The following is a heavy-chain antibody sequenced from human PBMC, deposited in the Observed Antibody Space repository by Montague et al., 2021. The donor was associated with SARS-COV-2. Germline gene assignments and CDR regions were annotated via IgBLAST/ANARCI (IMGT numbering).Heavy chain of an antibody. D-gene: IGHD2-15*01. J-gene: IGHJ4*03. CDR3: ARGSLSMNMAVVVFSGGYYCFDF. Sequence: SETLSLTCAVYGGSFSDYYWSWIRQPPGKGLEWIGEINHSGSTNYNPSLKSRVTISVDTSKNQFSLKLNSVTAADTAVYYCARGSLSMNMAVVVFSGGYYCFDFWGQGTPVTVSS. CDR2: INHSGST. V-gene: IGHV4-34*01. CDR1: GGSFSDYY.